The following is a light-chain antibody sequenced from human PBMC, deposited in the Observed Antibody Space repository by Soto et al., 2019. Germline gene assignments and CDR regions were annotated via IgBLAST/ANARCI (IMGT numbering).Light chain of an antibody. J-gene: IGKJ4*01. CDR2: DVS. Sequence: EIVMTQSPATLSISPGERATLTCRASQSVSSSLAWYQQKPGQGPRLLIYDVSTRATGIPVRFSGSGSGTEFTLTISGLQSEDFAVYYCQQYYNWPPLTFGGGTKVEIK. V-gene: IGKV3-15*01. CDR1: QSVSSS. CDR3: QQYYNWPPLT.